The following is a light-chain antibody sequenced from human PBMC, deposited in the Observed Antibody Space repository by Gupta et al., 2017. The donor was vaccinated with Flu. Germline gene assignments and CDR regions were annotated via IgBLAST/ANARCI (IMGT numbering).Light chain of an antibody. CDR3: QTENTTPFT. J-gene: IGKJ5*01. CDR2: SAS. V-gene: IGKV1-5*03. Sequence: PSSLSASVGYRVIITCRARQNINDWLDWFQQKPGKAPKLLTYSASRREGGVPSSFSGRGSGTEFTLTISSLQPEDFATYYCQTENTTPFTFGQGT. CDR1: QNINDW.